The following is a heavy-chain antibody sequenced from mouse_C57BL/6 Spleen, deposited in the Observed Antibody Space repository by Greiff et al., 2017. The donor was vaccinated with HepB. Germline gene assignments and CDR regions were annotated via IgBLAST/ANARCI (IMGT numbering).Heavy chain of an antibody. J-gene: IGHJ4*01. D-gene: IGHD1-1*01. CDR1: GFTFSSYG. CDR2: ISSGGSYT. V-gene: IGHV5-6*01. CDR3: ARLYYGSSPYAMDY. Sequence: EVHLVESGGDLVKPGGSLKLSCAASGFTFSSYGMSWVRQTPDKRLEWVATISSGGSYTYYPDSVKGRFTISRDNAKNTLYLQMSSLKSEDTAMYYCARLYYGSSPYAMDYWGQGTSVTVSS.